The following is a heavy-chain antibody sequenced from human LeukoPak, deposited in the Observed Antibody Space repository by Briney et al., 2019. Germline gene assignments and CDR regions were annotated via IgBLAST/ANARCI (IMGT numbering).Heavy chain of an antibody. J-gene: IGHJ4*02. CDR2: IKTKSDGGTT. Sequence: GGSLRLSCAASGFTFNNSWMSWVRQAPGRGLEWVGRIKTKSDGGTTEYAASVKGRFTISRDDSKTTLYLQMNSLKTEDTAVYYCTRDQTPYYWGQGTLVTVAS. CDR1: GFTFNNSW. CDR3: TRDQTPYY. V-gene: IGHV3-15*01.